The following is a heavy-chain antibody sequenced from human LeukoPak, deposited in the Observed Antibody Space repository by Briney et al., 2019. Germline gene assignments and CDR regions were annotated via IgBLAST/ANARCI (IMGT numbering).Heavy chain of an antibody. J-gene: IGHJ4*02. CDR1: GFTFSSYE. D-gene: IGHD6-19*01. Sequence: GGSLRLSCAASGFTFSSYEMNWVRQAPGKGLEWVSYISSSGDAIYYADSVEGRFTISRDDAKNSLYLQMNSLRAEDTAVYYCARGVLHSNGWYMRGYFDYWGQGTLVTVSS. CDR2: ISSSGDAI. CDR3: ARGVLHSNGWYMRGYFDY. V-gene: IGHV3-48*03.